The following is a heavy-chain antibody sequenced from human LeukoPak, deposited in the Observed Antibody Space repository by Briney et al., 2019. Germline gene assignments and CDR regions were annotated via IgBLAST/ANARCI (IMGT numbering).Heavy chain of an antibody. CDR3: ANLWELPYY. D-gene: IGHD1-26*01. CDR1: GYTLTEFS. V-gene: IGHV1-24*01. Sequence: ASVKVSCKVSGYTLTEFSMHWVRQAPGKGLEWMGGFDPEGGKTIYAQKFQGRVTMTEDTSTDTAYMELSSLRSEDTAVYYCANLWELPYYWGQGTLVTVSS. CDR2: FDPEGGKT. J-gene: IGHJ4*02.